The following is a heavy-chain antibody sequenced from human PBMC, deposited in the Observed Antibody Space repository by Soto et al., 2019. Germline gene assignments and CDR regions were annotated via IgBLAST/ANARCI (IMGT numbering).Heavy chain of an antibody. CDR3: ARDTNWNYESRWFDP. CDR2: IIPIFGTA. V-gene: IGHV1-69*13. Sequence: SVKVSCKASGGTFSSYAISWVRQAPGQGLEWMGGIIPIFGTANYAQKFQGRVTITADESTSTAYMELSSLRSEDTAVYYCARDTNWNYESRWFDPWGQGTLVTVSS. J-gene: IGHJ5*02. CDR1: GGTFSSYA. D-gene: IGHD1-7*01.